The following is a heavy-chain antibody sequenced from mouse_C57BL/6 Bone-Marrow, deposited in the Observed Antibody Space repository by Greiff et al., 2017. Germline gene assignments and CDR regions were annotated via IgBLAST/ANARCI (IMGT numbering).Heavy chain of an antibody. CDR2: ILPGSGST. V-gene: IGHV1-9*01. CDR1: GYTFTGYW. D-gene: IGHD1-1*01. J-gene: IGHJ1*03. CDR3: ARYYGSREPFYWYFDV. Sequence: QVQLKQSGAELMKPGASVKLSCKATGYTFTGYWIEWVKQRPGHGLEWIGEILPGSGSTNYNEKFKGKATFTADTSSNTAYMQLSSLTTEDSAIYYCARYYGSREPFYWYFDVWGTGTTVTVSS.